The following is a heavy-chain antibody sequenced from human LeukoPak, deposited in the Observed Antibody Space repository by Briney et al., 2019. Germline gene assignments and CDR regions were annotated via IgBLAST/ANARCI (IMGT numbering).Heavy chain of an antibody. Sequence: ASVKVSCKASGYGFSDVYFNWVRQAPGQGLEWMGWIDPHSGATNYAQRFQGRVSMDASFDTAYMGLSRLTSDDTAVYYCATSSTVTHTRDPWGQGTLVTVSS. J-gene: IGHJ5*02. CDR1: GYGFSDVY. CDR3: ATSSTVTHTRDP. D-gene: IGHD4-11*01. V-gene: IGHV1-2*02. CDR2: IDPHSGAT.